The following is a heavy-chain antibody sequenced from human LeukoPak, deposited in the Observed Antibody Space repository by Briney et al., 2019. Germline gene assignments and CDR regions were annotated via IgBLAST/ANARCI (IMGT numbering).Heavy chain of an antibody. Sequence: PSETLSLTCTVPGGSISSHYWSWIRQPPGKGLEWIGYIYYSGSTNYNPSPKSRVTISVDTTKNQFSLKLTSLTAADTAVYYCARVPAMSRVIDYWGQGTLVTVSS. CDR3: ARVPAMSRVIDY. V-gene: IGHV4-59*11. D-gene: IGHD5-18*01. CDR1: GGSISSHY. CDR2: IYYSGST. J-gene: IGHJ4*02.